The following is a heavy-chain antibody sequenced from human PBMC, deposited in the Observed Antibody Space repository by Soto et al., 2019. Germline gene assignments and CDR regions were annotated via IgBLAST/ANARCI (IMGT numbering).Heavy chain of an antibody. CDR3: AKDGGWLPGYYYYGMDV. Sequence: QVQLVESGGGVVQPGRSLRLSCAASGFTFSHYGMHWVRQAPGKGLEWVAVISYEGTNKYYADYVKGRFTISRDNSKNTMYLQMNSPRAENTAVYDCAKDGGWLPGYYYYGMDVWGQGTTVTVSS. V-gene: IGHV3-30*18. J-gene: IGHJ6*02. CDR1: GFTFSHYG. CDR2: ISYEGTNK. D-gene: IGHD6-19*01.